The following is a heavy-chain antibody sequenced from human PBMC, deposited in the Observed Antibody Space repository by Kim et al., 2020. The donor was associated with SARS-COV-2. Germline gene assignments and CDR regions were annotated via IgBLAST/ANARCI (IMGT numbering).Heavy chain of an antibody. J-gene: IGHJ4*02. CDR3: VKNWNADY. V-gene: IGHV3-64D*06. D-gene: IGHD1-1*01. Sequence: GGSLRLSCSASGFTFSSYAVHWIRQAPGKGLESVSAISSDGIGTYYADSVKGRFTIYRDNSKNTLYLQMSSLRAEDTAVYYCVKNWNADYWGQGTLVTVSS. CDR1: GFTFSSYA. CDR2: ISSDGIGT.